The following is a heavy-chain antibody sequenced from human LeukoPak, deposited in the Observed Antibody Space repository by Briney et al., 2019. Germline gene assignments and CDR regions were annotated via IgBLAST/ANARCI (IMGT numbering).Heavy chain of an antibody. D-gene: IGHD3-10*01. CDR1: GYTFTSYY. CDR3: ARDRSVESGHYYFDF. CDR2: INPTGGST. Sequence: ASVKVSCKASGYTFTSYYMHWVGQAPGQGLEWMGLINPTGGSTGSAQKFQGRVTMTRDTSIRTAYMQFYSLRSDDTAVYYCARDRSVESGHYYFDFWGQGTLVTVSS. J-gene: IGHJ4*02. V-gene: IGHV1-46*01.